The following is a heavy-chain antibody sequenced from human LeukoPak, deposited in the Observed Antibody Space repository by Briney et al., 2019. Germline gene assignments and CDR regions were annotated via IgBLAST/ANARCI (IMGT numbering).Heavy chain of an antibody. J-gene: IGHJ3*02. CDR3: ARRGRLAAAPDAFDI. CDR1: GFTFSAYS. CDR2: ISSSSMTV. D-gene: IGHD6-19*01. Sequence: GGSLRLSCAASGFTFSAYSMTWVRQAPGKGLEWLSYISSSSMTVYYADSVKGRFTISRDNSKNTLYLQMNSLRAEDTAVYYCARRGRLAAAPDAFDIWGQGTMVTVSS. V-gene: IGHV3-48*01.